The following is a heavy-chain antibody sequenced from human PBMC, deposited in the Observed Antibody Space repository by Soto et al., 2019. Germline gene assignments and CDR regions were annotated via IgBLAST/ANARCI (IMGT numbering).Heavy chain of an antibody. CDR2: IYPNTETT. CDR1: GYSFSGYY. Sequence: QVQLVQSGAETKSAGASVKVSCKASGYSFSGYYIQWVRQAPAQGPEWLGWIYPNTETTDSSKKFQGRVTMTSDMSTVTVYMELRDLRSDDTAVYYCVSLQTSGWPGVHWGQGTLVTVSS. CDR3: VSLQTSGWPGVH. V-gene: IGHV1-2*02. J-gene: IGHJ4*02. D-gene: IGHD6-25*01.